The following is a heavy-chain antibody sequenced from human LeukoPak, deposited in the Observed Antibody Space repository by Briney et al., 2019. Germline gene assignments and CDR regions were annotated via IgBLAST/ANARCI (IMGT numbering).Heavy chain of an antibody. CDR1: GFTFSSYS. CDR3: AREPVDIVATIPDY. V-gene: IGHV3-21*01. CDR2: ISSSSSYI. D-gene: IGHD5-12*01. Sequence: GGSLRLSCAASGFTFSSYSMNSVRQAPGKGLGWVSSISSSSSYIYYADSVKGRFTISRGNAKNSLYLQMNSLRAEDTAVYYSAREPVDIVATIPDYWGQGTLVTVSS. J-gene: IGHJ4*02.